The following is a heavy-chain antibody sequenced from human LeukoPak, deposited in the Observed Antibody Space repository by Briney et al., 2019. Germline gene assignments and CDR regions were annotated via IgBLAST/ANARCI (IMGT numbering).Heavy chain of an antibody. CDR1: GYTFTRYY. CDR3: ARYSYDSSGHSDY. J-gene: IGHJ4*02. V-gene: IGHV1-2*02. Sequence: ASVKVSCKASGYTFTRYYMHWVRQAPGQGLEWMGWINPNSGGTNYAQKFQGRVTMTRDTSISTVYMELSRLRSDDTAVYYCARYSYDSSGHSDYWGQGTLVTVSS. CDR2: INPNSGGT. D-gene: IGHD3-22*01.